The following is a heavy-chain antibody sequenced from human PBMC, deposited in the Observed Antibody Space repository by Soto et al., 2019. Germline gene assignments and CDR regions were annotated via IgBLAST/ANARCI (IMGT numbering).Heavy chain of an antibody. CDR2: INPSGGST. J-gene: IGHJ6*02. D-gene: IGHD3-22*01. V-gene: IGHV1-46*01. CDR3: ARDRGRLSSGYRYYYYYGMDV. CDR1: GYTFTSYY. Sequence: ASVKVSCKASGYTFTSYYMHWVRQAPGQGLEWMGIINPSGGSTSYAQKFQGRVTMTRDTSTSTVYMELSSLRSEDTAVYYCARDRGRLSSGYRYYYYYGMDVWGQRTTVTVSS.